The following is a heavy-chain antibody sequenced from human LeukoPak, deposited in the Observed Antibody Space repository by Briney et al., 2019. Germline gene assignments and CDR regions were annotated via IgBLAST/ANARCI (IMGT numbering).Heavy chain of an antibody. CDR1: GGSISSGGHS. Sequence: SETLSLTCAVSGGSISSGGHSWSWIRQPPGKGLEWIGYIYHSGSTYYNPSLKSRVTISVDRSKNQFSLKLSSVTAADTAVYYCARVWDTAMLYFDYWGQGTLVTVSS. D-gene: IGHD5-18*01. J-gene: IGHJ4*02. CDR2: IYHSGST. CDR3: ARVWDTAMLYFDY. V-gene: IGHV4-30-2*01.